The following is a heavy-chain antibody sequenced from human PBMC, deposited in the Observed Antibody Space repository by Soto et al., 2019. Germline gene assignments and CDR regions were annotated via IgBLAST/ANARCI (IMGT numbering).Heavy chain of an antibody. J-gene: IGHJ5*02. D-gene: IGHD2-8*01. CDR1: GYTFSSYD. Sequence: QVQLAQSGAEVRQPGASVKVSCKTSGYTFSSYDINWVRQAAGQGLEWMGWRNPSDGKTGYAQKFQGRITMTKDTSIGTTYMELTSLKSEDTAVYYCARGGYCSDGVCCDWLDQWGQGTLVTVSS. CDR2: RNPSDGKT. V-gene: IGHV1-8*01. CDR3: ARGGYCSDGVCCDWLDQ.